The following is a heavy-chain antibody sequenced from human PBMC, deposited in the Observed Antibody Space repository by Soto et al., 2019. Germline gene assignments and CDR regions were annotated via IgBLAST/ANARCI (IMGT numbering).Heavy chain of an antibody. CDR2: INPGNGNT. V-gene: IGHV1-3*01. J-gene: IGHJ6*02. CDR1: GYTFSNFA. D-gene: IGHD3-10*01. CDR3: ARAVARGVKTIYYCYGMDV. Sequence: ASVKASCKASGYTFSNFAMHWVRQAPGQRLEWMGWINPGNGNTKYSQTFQGRVTITRDTSASTAYMELSSLRSEDTAVYYCARAVARGVKTIYYCYGMDVWGQGTTVTGSS.